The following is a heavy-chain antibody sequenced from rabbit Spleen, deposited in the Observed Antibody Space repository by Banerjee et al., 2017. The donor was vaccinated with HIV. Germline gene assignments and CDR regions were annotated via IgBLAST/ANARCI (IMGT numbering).Heavy chain of an antibody. Sequence: EHLVETGRGLVKPEGSLTLTCKVSGFSFSNKAVMCWFRRAPGEGLEWILCFYAATGKGLEWIACINEVTDKAVYASWAKGRYTFSKTSSSAVTLEMTSLTVVDTATYFCARDSGTSFSSYGMDLWGHGTLVPS. CDR2: FYAATGKGLEWIACINEVTDKA. D-gene: IGHD8-1*01. CDR3: ARDSGTSFSSYGMDL. V-gene: IGHV1S45*01. CDR1: GFSFSNKAV. J-gene: IGHJ6*01.